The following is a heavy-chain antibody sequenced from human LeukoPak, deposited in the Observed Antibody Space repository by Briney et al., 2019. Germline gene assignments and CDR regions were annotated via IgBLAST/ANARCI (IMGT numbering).Heavy chain of an antibody. J-gene: IGHJ4*02. CDR2: IKSKTDGGTT. CDR1: GFIFSNAW. CDR3: TTGVRYDYVWGSYRYSRYFDY. V-gene: IGHV3-15*01. D-gene: IGHD3-16*02. Sequence: GGSLRLSCAASGFIFSNAWMSWVRQAPGKGLEWVGRIKSKTDGGTTDYAAPVKGRFTISRDDSKNTLYLQMNSLKTEDTAVYYCTTGVRYDYVWGSYRYSRYFDYWGQGTLVTVSS.